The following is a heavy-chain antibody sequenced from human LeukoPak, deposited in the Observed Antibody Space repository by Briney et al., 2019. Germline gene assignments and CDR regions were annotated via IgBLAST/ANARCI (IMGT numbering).Heavy chain of an antibody. J-gene: IGHJ4*02. CDR2: IIPILGIA. CDR1: GYTFTSYG. Sequence: GASVKVSCKASGYTFTSYGISWVRQAPGQGLEWMGRIIPILGIANYAQKFQGRVTITADKSTSTAYMELSSLRSEDTAVYYCASPGRDSSGLDYWGQGTLVTVSS. V-gene: IGHV1-69*04. D-gene: IGHD6-19*01. CDR3: ASPGRDSSGLDY.